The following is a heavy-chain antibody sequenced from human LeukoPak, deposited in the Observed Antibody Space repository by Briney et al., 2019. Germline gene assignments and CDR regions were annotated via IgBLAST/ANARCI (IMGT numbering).Heavy chain of an antibody. D-gene: IGHD3-16*01. V-gene: IGHV1-69-2*01. CDR1: GYTFTDYY. Sequence: ASVKISCKVSGYTFTDYYMHWVQQAPGKGLEWMGLVDPEDGETIYAEKFQGRVTITADTSTDTAYMELSSLRSEDTAVYCCATSPLYDYVWGSQDYWGQGTLVTVSS. J-gene: IGHJ4*02. CDR3: ATSPLYDYVWGSQDY. CDR2: VDPEDGET.